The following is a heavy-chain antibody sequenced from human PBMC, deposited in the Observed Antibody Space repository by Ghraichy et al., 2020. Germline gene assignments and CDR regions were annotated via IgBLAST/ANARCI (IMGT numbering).Heavy chain of an antibody. CDR2: IYYSGST. Sequence: SQTLSLNCTVSGGSISSGSYYWGWIRQPPGKGLDWIGSIYYSGSTYYNPSLKSRVTISVDTTKNQFSLKLSSVTAADTAVYYCARIPADFWSGSLPWSYYFDYWGQGTLVTVSS. CDR3: ARIPADFWSGSLPWSYYFDY. V-gene: IGHV4-39*01. D-gene: IGHD3-3*01. J-gene: IGHJ4*02. CDR1: GGSISSGSYY.